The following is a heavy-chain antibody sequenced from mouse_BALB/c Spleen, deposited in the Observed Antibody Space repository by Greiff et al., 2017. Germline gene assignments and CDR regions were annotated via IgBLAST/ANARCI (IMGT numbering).Heavy chain of an antibody. CDR3: ARQRTGGYDFDY. CDR2: ISSGGSYT. D-gene: IGHD2-14*01. CDR1: GFTFSSYA. V-gene: IGHV5-9-3*01. J-gene: IGHJ2*01. Sequence: EVKLMESGGGLVKPGGSLKLSCAASGFTFSSYAMSWVRQTPGKRLEWVATISSGGSYTYYPDSVKGRFTISRDNAKNTLYLQMSSLRSEDTAMYYWARQRTGGYDFDYWGQGTTLTVSS.